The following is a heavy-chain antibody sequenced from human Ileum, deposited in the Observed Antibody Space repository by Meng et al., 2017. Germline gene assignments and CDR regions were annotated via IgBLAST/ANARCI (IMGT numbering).Heavy chain of an antibody. CDR3: AGQRSVDAVTHRYLDY. CDR2: IYPGDSDT. Sequence: GESLKIPCKGSGYDIALYWIAWVRQMPGKGLEWMGIIYPGDSDTRYSPSFQGQVTISADKSTGTAYLQCNSLKASDTAIYYCAGQRSVDAVTHRYLDYWGQGTRVTVSS. CDR1: GYDIALYW. V-gene: IGHV5-51*01. J-gene: IGHJ4*02. D-gene: IGHD4-17*01.